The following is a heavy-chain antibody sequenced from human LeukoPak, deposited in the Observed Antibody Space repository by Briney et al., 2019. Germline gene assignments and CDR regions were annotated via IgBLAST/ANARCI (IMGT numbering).Heavy chain of an antibody. CDR3: ARLLTGHRSSGWLVLAVYDAFDI. CDR1: GGSFSGYY. V-gene: IGHV4-34*01. CDR2: INHSGST. Sequence: PSETLSLTCAVYGGSFSGYYWSWNRQPPGKGLEWIGEINHSGSTNYNPSLKSRVTISVDTSKNQFSLKLSSVTAADTAVYYCARLLTGHRSSGWLVLAVYDAFDIWGQGTVVTVSS. D-gene: IGHD6-19*01. J-gene: IGHJ3*02.